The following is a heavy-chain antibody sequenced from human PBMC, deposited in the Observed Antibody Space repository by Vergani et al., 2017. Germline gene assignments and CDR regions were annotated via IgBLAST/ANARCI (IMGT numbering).Heavy chain of an antibody. Sequence: QVQLVESGGGVVQPGRSLRLSCAASGFTFSSYGMHWVRQAPGKGREWVAVIWYDGSNKYYADSVKGRFTISRDNSKNTLYLQMNSLSAEDTAVYYCARSGGNPWYFDLWGRGTLVTVSS. CDR3: ARSGGNPWYFDL. D-gene: IGHD4-23*01. J-gene: IGHJ2*01. CDR1: GFTFSSYG. V-gene: IGHV3-33*01. CDR2: IWYDGSNK.